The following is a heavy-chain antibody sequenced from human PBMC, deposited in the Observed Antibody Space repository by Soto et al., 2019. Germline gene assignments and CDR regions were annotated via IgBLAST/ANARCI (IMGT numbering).Heavy chain of an antibody. J-gene: IGHJ4*02. CDR1: GFTFSDYY. CDR3: ARDGTEYYGEYYDY. V-gene: IGHV3-11*01. Sequence: GGSLRLSCATSGFTFSDYYMSWIRQAPGKGLEWVSYIGTRGNTKYYADSVRGRFTISRDNAKNSLYLQMNSQRADDTAVYYCARDGTEYYGEYYDYWGQGIPVTVSS. CDR2: IGTRGNTK. D-gene: IGHD4-17*01.